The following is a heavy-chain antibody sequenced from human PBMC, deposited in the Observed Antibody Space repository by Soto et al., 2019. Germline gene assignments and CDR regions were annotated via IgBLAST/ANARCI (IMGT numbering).Heavy chain of an antibody. CDR1: GGSIRSGTYY. CDR3: ARSYGSGNYYGVTSNWFDP. V-gene: IGHV4-31*03. CDR2: IYHSGST. J-gene: IGHJ5*02. Sequence: QVQLQESGPGLVKPSQTLSLTCTVSGGSIRSGTYYWHWIRQHPGKGLEWIGYIYHSGSTYYNPSLESRVNISLDTSKNHFSLKLSSVTAADTAVYYCARSYGSGNYYGVTSNWFDPWGQGTLVTVSS. D-gene: IGHD3-10*01.